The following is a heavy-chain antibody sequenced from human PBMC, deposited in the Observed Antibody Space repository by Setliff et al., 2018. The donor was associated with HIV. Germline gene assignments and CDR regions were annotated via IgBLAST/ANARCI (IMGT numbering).Heavy chain of an antibody. J-gene: IGHJ6*03. V-gene: IGHV4-61*09. Sequence: PSETLSLTCSVSGGSLSSGSHYCTWLRQAAGKGLEWIGHFYTSGTTNYNPSLESRVTISVDTSKNQFSLKLSSVTAADAAVYYCARTVRREFRTNVGDHYYFYMDVWGKGTTVTVSS. CDR2: FYTSGTT. CDR3: ARTVRREFRTNVGDHYYFYMDV. D-gene: IGHD3-3*01. CDR1: GGSLSSGSHY.